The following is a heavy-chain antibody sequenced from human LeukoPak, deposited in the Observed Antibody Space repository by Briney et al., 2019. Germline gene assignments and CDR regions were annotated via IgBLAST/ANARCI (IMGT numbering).Heavy chain of an antibody. Sequence: ASVKVSCKASGYTFTGYYMHWVRQAPGQGLEWMGWINPNSGGTNYAQKFQGRVTMTRDTSISTAYMELSRLRSDDTAVYYCARDGVETIFGVVNYYYYYMDVWGKGTTVTVSS. CDR2: INPNSGGT. J-gene: IGHJ6*03. V-gene: IGHV1-2*02. CDR1: GYTFTGYY. CDR3: ARDGVETIFGVVNYYYYYMDV. D-gene: IGHD3-3*01.